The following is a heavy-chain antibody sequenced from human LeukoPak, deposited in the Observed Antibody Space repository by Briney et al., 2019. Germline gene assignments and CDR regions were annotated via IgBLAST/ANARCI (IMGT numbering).Heavy chain of an antibody. D-gene: IGHD2-8*01. J-gene: IGHJ4*02. CDR3: ARYTDY. CDR2: ISSSSSTI. Sequence: GGSLRLSCAASGFTFSSYAMSWVRQAPGKGLEWVSYISSSSSTIYYADSVKGRFTISRDNAKNSLYLQMNSLRAEDTAVYYCARYTDYWGQGTLVTVSS. CDR1: GFTFSSYA. V-gene: IGHV3-48*01.